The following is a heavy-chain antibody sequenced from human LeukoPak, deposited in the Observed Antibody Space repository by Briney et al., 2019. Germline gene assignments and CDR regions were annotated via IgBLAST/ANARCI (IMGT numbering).Heavy chain of an antibody. CDR2: IYYSGST. Sequence: SETLSLTCTVSGGSISSYYWSWIRQPPGKGLEWIGYIYYSGSTNYNPSLKSRVTISVDTSKNQFSLKLSSVTAADTAVYYCARDPITMVRGVIRPYYYYGMDVWGQGTTVTVSS. CDR1: GGSISSYY. J-gene: IGHJ6*02. CDR3: ARDPITMVRGVIRPYYYYGMDV. D-gene: IGHD3-10*01. V-gene: IGHV4-59*12.